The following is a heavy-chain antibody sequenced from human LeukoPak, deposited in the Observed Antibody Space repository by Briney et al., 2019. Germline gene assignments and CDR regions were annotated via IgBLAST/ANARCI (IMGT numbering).Heavy chain of an antibody. Sequence: GGSLRLSCAASGFTFSSYAMSWVRQAPGKGLEWVSAISGSGGSTYYADSVKGRFTISRDNSKNTLYLQMNSLRAEDTAVYYCAKDLGIFGVVIIGNWFDPWGQGTLVTVSS. CDR1: GFTFSSYA. V-gene: IGHV3-23*01. CDR3: AKDLGIFGVVIIGNWFDP. CDR2: ISGSGGST. J-gene: IGHJ5*02. D-gene: IGHD3-3*01.